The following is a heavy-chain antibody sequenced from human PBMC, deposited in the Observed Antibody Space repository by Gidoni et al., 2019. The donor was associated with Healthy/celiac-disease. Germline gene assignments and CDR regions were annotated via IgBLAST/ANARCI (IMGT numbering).Heavy chain of an antibody. J-gene: IGHJ6*02. CDR3: ASQWARHPENGMDV. CDR1: GFPFSDYY. D-gene: IGHD2-8*01. V-gene: IGHV3-11*05. CDR2: ISSSSSYT. Sequence: QVQLVESGGGLVKPGGSLRLSCAASGFPFSDYYMSWIRQAPGKGLEWVSYISSSSSYTNYADSVKGRFTISRDNAKNSLYLQMNSLRAEDTAVYYCASQWARHPENGMDVWGQGTTVTVSS.